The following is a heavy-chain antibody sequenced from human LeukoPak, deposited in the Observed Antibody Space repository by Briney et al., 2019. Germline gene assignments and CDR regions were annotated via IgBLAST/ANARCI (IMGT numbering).Heavy chain of an antibody. V-gene: IGHV4-39*07. CDR3: GRDALVGYFSYYYMDV. CDR1: GGSINSRSYY. J-gene: IGHJ6*03. Sequence: SETLSLTCTVSGGSINSRSYYWGWIRQPPGKGLEWIGSIYYSGSTYYNPSLKSRVTISVDTSKNQFSLMLSSVTAADTAVYYCGRDALVGYFSYYYMDVWGKGTTVTVSS. D-gene: IGHD2-15*01. CDR2: IYYSGST.